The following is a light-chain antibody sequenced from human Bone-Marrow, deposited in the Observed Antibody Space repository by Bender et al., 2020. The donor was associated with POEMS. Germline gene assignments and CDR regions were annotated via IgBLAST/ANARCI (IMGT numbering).Light chain of an antibody. J-gene: IGLJ3*02. Sequence: SNELTQPPSVSVSPGQTARITCSADALSDEYVYWYQQKAGQAPVLVIHQNSQRPSGIPERFSGSTSGNTATLTISGTQSMDEADYYCQTWDSDTVVFGGGTKLTVL. CDR3: QTWDSDTVV. V-gene: IGLV3-1*01. CDR1: ALSDEY. CDR2: QNS.